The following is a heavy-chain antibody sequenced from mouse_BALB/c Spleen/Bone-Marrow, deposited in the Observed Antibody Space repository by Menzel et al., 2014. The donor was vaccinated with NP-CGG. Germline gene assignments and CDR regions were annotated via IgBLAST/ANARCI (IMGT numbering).Heavy chain of an antibody. CDR1: GFTFSSYG. J-gene: IGHJ4*01. D-gene: IGHD1-1*01. V-gene: IGHV5-6*01. CDR3: ARDFITTDAMDY. CDR2: ISSGGSYT. Sequence: EVQLVESGGDLVKPGGSLKLPCAASGFTFSSYGMSWVRQTPDKRLEWVATISSGGSYTYYPDSVKGRFTISRDNAKNTLYLQMSSLKSEDTAMYYCARDFITTDAMDYWGQGTSVTVSS.